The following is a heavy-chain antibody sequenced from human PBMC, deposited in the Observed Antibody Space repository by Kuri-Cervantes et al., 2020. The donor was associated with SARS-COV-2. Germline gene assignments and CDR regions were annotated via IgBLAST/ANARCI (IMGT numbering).Heavy chain of an antibody. CDR3: ATVYTMGVSLD. V-gene: IGHV3-23*01. CDR2: ISLPGGDT. Sequence: GGSLRLSCAASTFTFNNSALIWVRQAPGKGLEWVSSISLPGGDTNYADSVKGRFTISRDNSKDTLYLQMHSLRAEDTAVYYCATVYTMGVSLDWGQGTLVTVSS. CDR1: TFTFNNSA. J-gene: IGHJ4*02. D-gene: IGHD3-16*01.